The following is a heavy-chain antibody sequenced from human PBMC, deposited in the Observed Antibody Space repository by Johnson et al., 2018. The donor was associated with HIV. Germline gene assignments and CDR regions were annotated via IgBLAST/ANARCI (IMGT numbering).Heavy chain of an antibody. CDR2: IKSKTDGGTT. CDR3: TTDYSTPIVLVLAATPDAFDI. Sequence: VQLVESGGGLVQPGGSLRLSCAASGFTFSNAWMSWVRQAPGKGLEWVGRIKSKTDGGTTDYAAPVKGRFTISRDDSKNTLYLQMNSLKTEDTAVYYCTTDYSTPIVLVLAATPDAFDIWGQGTMVTVSS. J-gene: IGHJ3*02. D-gene: IGHD2-15*01. CDR1: GFTFSNAW. V-gene: IGHV3-15*01.